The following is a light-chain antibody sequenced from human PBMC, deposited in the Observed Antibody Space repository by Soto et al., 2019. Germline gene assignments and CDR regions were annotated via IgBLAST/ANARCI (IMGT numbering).Light chain of an antibody. Sequence: DIPMTQSPSSLSASVGDRVTITCQASQDISNYLNWYQQKPGKAPKLLIYDASNLETGVPSRFSASGSGTDLTFTISSLQPEDIATYYCQQYDNHPYTFGQGTKLEIK. CDR3: QQYDNHPYT. J-gene: IGKJ2*01. V-gene: IGKV1-33*01. CDR1: QDISNY. CDR2: DAS.